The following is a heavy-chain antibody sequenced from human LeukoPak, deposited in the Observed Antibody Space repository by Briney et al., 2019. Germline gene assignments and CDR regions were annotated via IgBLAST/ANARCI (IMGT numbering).Heavy chain of an antibody. V-gene: IGHV4-39*07. CDR2: IHYSGST. CDR3: ARGPQPRYYYYYYMDV. Sequence: KASETLSLTCTVSGGSISSSSYYWGWIRQPPGKGLEWIGSIHYSGSTNYNPSLKSRVTISVDTSKNQFSLTLTSVTAADTAVNYCARGPQPRYYYYYYMDVWGKGTTVTVSS. CDR1: GGSISSSSYY. J-gene: IGHJ6*03.